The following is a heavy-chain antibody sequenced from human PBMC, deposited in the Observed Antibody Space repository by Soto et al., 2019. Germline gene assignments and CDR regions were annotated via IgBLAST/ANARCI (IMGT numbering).Heavy chain of an antibody. Sequence: QLQLQESGPGLVKPSETLSLTCTVSGGSISSRNYFWGWIRQPPGKGLEWIGNMFDSGSTYYNPSLESRVTITMDTSKHLCSLNRNSVTAADTAVYFCAGRPYLFHHSYMDVWGKGTTVTVSS. CDR1: GGSISSRNYF. J-gene: IGHJ6*03. D-gene: IGHD1-26*01. CDR2: MFDSGST. V-gene: IGHV4-39*01. CDR3: AGRPYLFHHSYMDV.